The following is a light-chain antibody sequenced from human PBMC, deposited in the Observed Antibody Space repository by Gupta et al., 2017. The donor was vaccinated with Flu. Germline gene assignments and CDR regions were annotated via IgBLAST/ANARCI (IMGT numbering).Light chain of an antibody. J-gene: IGLJ3*02. Sequence: SSELPPPPPVSVAPGQTARISRGGDNIESKSVHWYQQKPGQAPVLLVDDDSDRPSGIPERFSGSNSGTTATLTISRVEAGDEADYFCTVWDSSREHLVFGGGTKLTVL. V-gene: IGLV3-21*02. CDR1: NIESKS. CDR3: TVWDSSREHLV. CDR2: DDS.